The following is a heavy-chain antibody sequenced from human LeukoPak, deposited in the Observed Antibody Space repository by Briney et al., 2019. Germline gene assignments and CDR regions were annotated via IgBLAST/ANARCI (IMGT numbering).Heavy chain of an antibody. Sequence: ASVKVSCKASGYIFISYGISWVRQAPGQGLEWMGWISAYNGNTNYAQKLQGRVTMTTDTSTNTAYMELRSLRSDDTAVYYCARGDWLRLGPDTNYFDYWGQGTLVTVSS. V-gene: IGHV1-18*01. CDR3: ARGDWLRLGPDTNYFDY. CDR1: GYIFISYG. D-gene: IGHD5-12*01. CDR2: ISAYNGNT. J-gene: IGHJ4*02.